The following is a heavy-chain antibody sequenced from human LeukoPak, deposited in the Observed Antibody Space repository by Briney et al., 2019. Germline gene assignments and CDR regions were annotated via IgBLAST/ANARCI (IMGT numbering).Heavy chain of an antibody. CDR1: GFTFSSYS. V-gene: IGHV3-48*04. CDR2: ISSSSSTI. D-gene: IGHD3-22*01. Sequence: PGGSPRLSCAASGFTFSSYSMNWVRQAPGKGLEWVSYISSSSSTIYYADSVKGRFTVSRDNAKNSLYLQMNSLRAEDTAVYYCARDRSYYDSREELSGYFDYWGQGTLVTVSS. J-gene: IGHJ4*02. CDR3: ARDRSYYDSREELSGYFDY.